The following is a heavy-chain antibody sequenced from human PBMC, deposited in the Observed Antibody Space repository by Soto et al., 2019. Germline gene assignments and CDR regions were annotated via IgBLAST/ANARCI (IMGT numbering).Heavy chain of an antibody. CDR1: GGSFSGYY. V-gene: IGHV4-34*01. J-gene: IGHJ4*02. CDR2: INHSGST. D-gene: IGHD6-13*01. CDR3: VYENLGSSSWYKSPI. Sequence: PSETLSLTCAVYGGSFSGYYGSWIRQPPGKGLEWIGEINHSGSTNYNPSLKSRVTISVDTSKNQFSLKLSSVTAADTAVYYCVYENLGSSSWYKSPIWGQGTLVTVSS.